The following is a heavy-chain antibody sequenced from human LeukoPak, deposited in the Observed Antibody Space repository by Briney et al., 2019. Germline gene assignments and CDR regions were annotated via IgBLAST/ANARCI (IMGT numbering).Heavy chain of an antibody. CDR2: IIPIFGTA. V-gene: IGHV1-69*13. CDR3: ARKDDFWSGPEAYYYYYGMDV. CDR1: GYTFTTYG. J-gene: IGHJ6*02. D-gene: IGHD3-3*01. Sequence: EASVKVSCKASGYTFTTYGISWVRQAPGQGLEWMGGIIPIFGTANYAQKFQGRVTITADESTSTAYMELSSLRSEDTAVYYCARKDDFWSGPEAYYYYYGMDVWGQGTTVTVSS.